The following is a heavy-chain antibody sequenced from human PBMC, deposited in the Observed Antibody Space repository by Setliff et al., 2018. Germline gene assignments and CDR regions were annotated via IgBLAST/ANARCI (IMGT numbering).Heavy chain of an antibody. Sequence: SLRLSCAASGFTVSSNEMSWVRQAPGKGLEWVSGINWNGGSTGYADSVKGRFTISRDNAKNSLYLQMNSLRAEDTALYYCGRHNYDILTGSNFDYWGQGTLVTVSS. V-gene: IGHV3-20*04. CDR3: GRHNYDILTGSNFDY. D-gene: IGHD3-9*01. J-gene: IGHJ4*02. CDR1: GFTVSSNE. CDR2: INWNGGST.